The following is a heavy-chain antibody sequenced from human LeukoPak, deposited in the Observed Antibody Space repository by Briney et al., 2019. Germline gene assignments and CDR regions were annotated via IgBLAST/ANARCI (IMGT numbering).Heavy chain of an antibody. V-gene: IGHV3-64*01. CDR1: GFTFSSYA. CDR2: ISSNGGST. Sequence: GGSLRLSCAASGFTFSSYAMHWVRQAPGKGLEYVSAISSNGGSTYYANSVKGRFTISRDNSKNTLYLQMGSLRAEDMAVYYCARDGSLSDYTLLPDCWGQGTLVTVSS. D-gene: IGHD4-17*01. J-gene: IGHJ4*02. CDR3: ARDGSLSDYTLLPDC.